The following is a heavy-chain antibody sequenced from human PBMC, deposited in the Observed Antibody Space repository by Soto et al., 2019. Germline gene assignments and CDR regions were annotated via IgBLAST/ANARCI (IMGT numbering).Heavy chain of an antibody. V-gene: IGHV3-23*01. CDR3: TRGPPAGYKYGYNWGYLDS. CDR2: ISGSGGST. CDR1: GFTFSSYA. D-gene: IGHD3-16*01. Sequence: GGSLRLSCAASGFTFSSYAMHWVRQAPGKGLEWVSAISGSGGSTFYADSVKGRFTISRDTPENTLFLQMNSLRAEDTAVYYCTRGPPAGYKYGYNWGYLDSWGQGTLVTVSS. J-gene: IGHJ4*02.